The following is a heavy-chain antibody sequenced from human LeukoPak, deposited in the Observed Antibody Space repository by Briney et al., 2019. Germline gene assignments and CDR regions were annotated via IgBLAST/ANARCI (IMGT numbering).Heavy chain of an antibody. V-gene: IGHV4-30-4*08. CDR3: AGDIIPNWFDP. D-gene: IGHD2-15*01. CDR2: IYYSGST. J-gene: IGHJ5*02. Sequence: TLSLTCTVSGGSISSGDYYWSWIRQPPGKGLEWIGYIYYSGSTYYNPSLKSRVTISVDTSKNQFSLKLSSVTAADTAVYYCAGDIIPNWFDPWGQGTLVTVSS. CDR1: GGSISSGDYY.